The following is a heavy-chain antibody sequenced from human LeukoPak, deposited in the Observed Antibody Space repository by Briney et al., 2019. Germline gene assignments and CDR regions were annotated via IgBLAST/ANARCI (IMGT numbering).Heavy chain of an antibody. CDR1: GFTFSSYE. J-gene: IGHJ4*02. V-gene: IGHV3-48*03. D-gene: IGHD5-12*01. Sequence: GGSLRLSCIASGFTFSSYEMNWVRQAPGKGLEWISFIDSGGGKILYADSVKGRFTTSRDDAKSSLHLEMNSLRAEDTAIYYCARDYSGDEDFDYWGQGTLSPSPQ. CDR3: ARDYSGDEDFDY. CDR2: IDSGGGKI.